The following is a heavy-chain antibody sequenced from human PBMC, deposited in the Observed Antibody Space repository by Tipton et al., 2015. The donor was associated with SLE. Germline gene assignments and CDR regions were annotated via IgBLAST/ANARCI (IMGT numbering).Heavy chain of an antibody. Sequence: TLSLTCTVFGGFISTYYWSWIRQPPGKGLEWIGSIYYSGSTNYNPSLKSRVTISVDTSKNQFSLKLSSVTAADTAVYYCARGPNYYDSSGYHYYYYYYMDVWGKGTTVTVSS. V-gene: IGHV4-59*12. CDR2: IYYSGST. J-gene: IGHJ6*03. D-gene: IGHD3-22*01. CDR3: ARGPNYYDSSGYHYYYYYYMDV. CDR1: GGFISTYY.